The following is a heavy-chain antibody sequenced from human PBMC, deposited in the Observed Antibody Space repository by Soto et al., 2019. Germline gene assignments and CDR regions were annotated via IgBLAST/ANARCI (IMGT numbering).Heavy chain of an antibody. D-gene: IGHD3-10*01. V-gene: IGHV3-53*01. CDR1: GFTVTSYY. CDR3: ARDYYYGSGNYYRADYYHYGMDV. CDR2: IYTGGNT. J-gene: IGHJ6*02. Sequence: GGSLRLSCAASGFTVTSYYMSWVRQAPGKELEWVSLIYTGGNTNYADSVKGRFTISRDNSKNTLYLQMNSLRAEDTAVYYCARDYYYGSGNYYRADYYHYGMDVWGQGTTVTVSS.